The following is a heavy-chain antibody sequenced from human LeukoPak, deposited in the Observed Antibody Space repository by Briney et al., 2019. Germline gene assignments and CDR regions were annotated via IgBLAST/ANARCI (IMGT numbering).Heavy chain of an antibody. D-gene: IGHD6-19*01. V-gene: IGHV3-21*01. J-gene: IGHJ4*02. Sequence: GGSLRLSCAASGFTFDDYGMNWVRQAPGKGLEWVSSISGSSSYIYYADSVKGRFTISRDNAKNSLYLQVNSLRAEDTAVYFCARGISNVAGRENFDNWGQGALVTVSS. CDR1: GFTFDDYG. CDR2: ISGSSSYI. CDR3: ARGISNVAGRENFDN.